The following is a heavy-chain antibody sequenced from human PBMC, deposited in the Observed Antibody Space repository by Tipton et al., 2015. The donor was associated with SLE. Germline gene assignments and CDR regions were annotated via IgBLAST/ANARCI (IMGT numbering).Heavy chain of an antibody. Sequence: QLVQSGAEVKNPGSAMKVSCKSSGRTLTRSAISWVRQAPGQGLEWMGRIIPVSGTVDYAQKFQDRVTFTADESTSTAYMELSSLRSDDTAIYYCASDIRITPANYYCTLDVWGQGTTVTVSS. V-gene: IGHV1-69*13. CDR3: ASDIRITPANYYCTLDV. D-gene: IGHD2-8*01. CDR1: GRTLTRSA. J-gene: IGHJ6*02. CDR2: IIPVSGTV.